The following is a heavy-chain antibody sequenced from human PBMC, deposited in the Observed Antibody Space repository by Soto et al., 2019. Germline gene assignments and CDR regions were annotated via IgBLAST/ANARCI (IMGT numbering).Heavy chain of an antibody. CDR1: GYTFTSYD. CDR3: AGEKVGDFDY. Sequence: QVQLVQSGAEVKKPGASVKVSCKASGYTFTSYDINWVRQATGQGLEWMGWMNPNSGNTGYAQKFQGRVTMTRNTARSTDYTELSNPRSEDTAVYYCAGEKVGDFDYWAQGTLVTVSS. V-gene: IGHV1-8*01. CDR2: MNPNSGNT. J-gene: IGHJ4*02.